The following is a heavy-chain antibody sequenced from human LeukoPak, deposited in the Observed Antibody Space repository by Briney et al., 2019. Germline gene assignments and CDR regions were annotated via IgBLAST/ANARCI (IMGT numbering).Heavy chain of an antibody. Sequence: GGSLRLSCAASGFTFSSYSMNWVRQAPGKGLEWVSSISSSSSYIYYTDSVKGRFTISRDNAKNSLYLQMNSLRAEDTAVYYCARGRGSGHDAFDIWGQGTMVTVSS. CDR3: ARGRGSGHDAFDI. CDR1: GFTFSSYS. CDR2: ISSSSSYI. J-gene: IGHJ3*02. V-gene: IGHV3-21*01. D-gene: IGHD3-3*01.